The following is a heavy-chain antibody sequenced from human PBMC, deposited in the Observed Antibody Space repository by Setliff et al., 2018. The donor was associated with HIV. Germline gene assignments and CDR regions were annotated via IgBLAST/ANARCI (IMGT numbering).Heavy chain of an antibody. CDR1: GGSISSYY. V-gene: IGHV4-4*09. CDR2: IYSSGST. J-gene: IGHJ5*02. D-gene: IGHD1-26*01. CDR3: ARYRRGAEWFDP. Sequence: SETLSLTCTVSGGSISSYYWSWIRQPPGKGLEWLGHIYSSGSTNYNPSLKSRVTISVDTSKNQFSLKLYSVTAADTAVYYCARYRRGAEWFDPWGQGTLVTVSS.